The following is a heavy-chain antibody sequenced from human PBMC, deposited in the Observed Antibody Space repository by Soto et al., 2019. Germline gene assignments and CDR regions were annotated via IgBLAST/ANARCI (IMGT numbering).Heavy chain of an antibody. D-gene: IGHD3-3*01. V-gene: IGHV1-3*01. J-gene: IGHJ6*02. CDR3: ASGGPTYYDFWSGYRNYGMDV. Sequence: QVQLVQSGAEVKKPGASVKVSCKASGYTFTSYAMHWVRQAPGQRLEWMGWINAGNGNTKYSQKFQGRVTITRDTSASTAYMELSSLRSEDTAVYYCASGGPTYYDFWSGYRNYGMDVWGQGTTVTVSS. CDR2: INAGNGNT. CDR1: GYTFTSYA.